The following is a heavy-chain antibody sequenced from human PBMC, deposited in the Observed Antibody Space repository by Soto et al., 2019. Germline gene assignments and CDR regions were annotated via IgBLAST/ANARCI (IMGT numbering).Heavy chain of an antibody. CDR2: INPSGGSA. V-gene: IGHV1-46*03. D-gene: IGHD3-10*01. CDR1: GYTFSIYY. J-gene: IGHJ4*02. CDR3: VRSHYYGSGAYTPDDN. Sequence: QVQLVQSGAEVKKPGASVKVSCKASGYTFSIYYMHWVRQAPGQGLEWMGMINPSGGSASYTQKFQGRVTMTRGTSTNTICMELTSLRSEDTAVYYCVRSHYYGSGAYTPDDNWGQGTQVIVSS.